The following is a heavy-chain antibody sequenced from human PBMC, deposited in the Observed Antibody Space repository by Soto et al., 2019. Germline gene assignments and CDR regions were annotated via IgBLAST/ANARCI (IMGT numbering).Heavy chain of an antibody. J-gene: IGHJ4*02. CDR3: ARASSQWLLLYY. CDR2: IWYDGSNK. Sequence: QVQLVESGGGVVQPGRSLRLSCAASGFTFSSYGMHWVRQAPGKGLEWVAVIWYDGSNKYYADSVKGRFTISRDNSKNTLYLQMNSLRAEDTAVYSCARASSQWLLLYYWGQGTLVTVSS. V-gene: IGHV3-33*01. D-gene: IGHD3-22*01. CDR1: GFTFSSYG.